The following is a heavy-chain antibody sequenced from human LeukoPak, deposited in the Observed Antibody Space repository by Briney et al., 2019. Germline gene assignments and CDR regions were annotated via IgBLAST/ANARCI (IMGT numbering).Heavy chain of an antibody. Sequence: PGGFLRLSCAASGFTFDDYGMSWVRQAPGKGLEWVSAISGSGGSTYYADSVKGRFTISRDNSKNTLYLQMNSLRAEDTAVYYCANIVVVPAAMGVYYYYYMDVWGKGTTVTISS. V-gene: IGHV3-23*01. CDR2: ISGSGGST. D-gene: IGHD2-2*01. CDR1: GFTFDDYG. CDR3: ANIVVVPAAMGVYYYYYMDV. J-gene: IGHJ6*03.